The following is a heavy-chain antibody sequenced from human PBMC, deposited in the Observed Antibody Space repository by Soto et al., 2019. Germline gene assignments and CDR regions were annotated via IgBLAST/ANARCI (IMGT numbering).Heavy chain of an antibody. CDR2: IIPIFGTA. Sequence: GALVKVSCKASGGTFSSYAISWVRQAPGQGLEWMGGIIPIFGTANYAQKFQGRVTITADESTSTAYMELSSLRSEDTAVYYCASGSGSYYYYYGMDVWGQGTTVTVSS. J-gene: IGHJ6*02. CDR1: GGTFSSYA. V-gene: IGHV1-69*13. D-gene: IGHD1-26*01. CDR3: ASGSGSYYYYYGMDV.